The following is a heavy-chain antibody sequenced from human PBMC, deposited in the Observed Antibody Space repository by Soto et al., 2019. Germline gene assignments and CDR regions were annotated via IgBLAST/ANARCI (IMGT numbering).Heavy chain of an antibody. J-gene: IGHJ4*02. Sequence: EVQVLESGGGLVQPGGSLRLSCAATGFTFSDFAMSWVRQAPGKGLEWVSSIYGGGNGPHYADSVKGRVTISRDNSKNTLYLQMNSLRAEDTAVYYCAKMEGMDPWAYSFDYRGQGTLVTVSS. CDR3: AKMEGMDPWAYSFDY. V-gene: IGHV3-23*01. CDR2: IYGGGNGP. CDR1: GFTFSDFA. D-gene: IGHD2-2*03.